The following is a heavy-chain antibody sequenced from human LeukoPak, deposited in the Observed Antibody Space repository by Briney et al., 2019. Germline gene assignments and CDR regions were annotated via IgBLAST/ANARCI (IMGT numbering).Heavy chain of an antibody. Sequence: GGSLRLSCAASGFTVDSNYLSWVRQAPGKGPEWVSTISDDGVNTYYADSVKGRFTISRDNSKSTLYLQMNSLRAEDAAVYYCAKVRWIAVTTTFDCWGQGTLVTVSS. V-gene: IGHV3-23*01. CDR1: GFTVDSNY. CDR2: ISDDGVNT. D-gene: IGHD4-17*01. CDR3: AKVRWIAVTTTFDC. J-gene: IGHJ5*01.